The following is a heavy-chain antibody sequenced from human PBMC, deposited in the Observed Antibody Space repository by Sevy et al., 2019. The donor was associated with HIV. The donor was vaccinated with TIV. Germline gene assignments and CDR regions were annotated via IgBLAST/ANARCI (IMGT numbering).Heavy chain of an antibody. CDR3: ARGVVVPAGGYFDY. V-gene: IGHV3-30*03. D-gene: IGHD2-2*01. CDR2: ISYDGSNK. Sequence: GGSLRHSCAASGFTFSSYGMHWVRQAPGKGLEWVAVISYDGSNKYYADSVKGRFTISRDNSKNTLYLQMNSLRAEDTAVYYCARGVVVPAGGYFDYWGQGTLVTVSS. J-gene: IGHJ4*02. CDR1: GFTFSSYG.